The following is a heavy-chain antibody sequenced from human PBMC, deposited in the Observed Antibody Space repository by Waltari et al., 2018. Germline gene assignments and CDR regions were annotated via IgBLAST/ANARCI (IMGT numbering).Heavy chain of an antibody. CDR2: ISGSGGDT. Sequence: EVQLLESGGGLIQPGGSLRLSCAASGFTFSSYAMSWVRQAPGKGLEWVSAISGSGGDTYYADSVKGRFTISRDNAKNTLYLQMNSLRAEDTAVYYCARGAIVGGGYWGQGTLVTVSS. V-gene: IGHV3-23*01. CDR1: GFTFSSYA. J-gene: IGHJ4*02. CDR3: ARGAIVGGGY. D-gene: IGHD3-16*01.